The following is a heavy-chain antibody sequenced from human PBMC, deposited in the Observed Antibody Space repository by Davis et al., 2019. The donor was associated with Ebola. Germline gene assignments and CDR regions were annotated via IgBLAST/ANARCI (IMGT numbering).Heavy chain of an antibody. J-gene: IGHJ5*02. CDR2: IIPILGIA. V-gene: IGHV1-69*04. CDR1: GGTFNTYT. Sequence: SVKVSCKASGGTFNTYTITWVRQAPGQGLEWMGRIIPILGIANYAQKFQGRVTITADESTSTAYMELSSLRSEDTAVYYCARDAPYSSSWYRWFDPWGQGTLVTVSS. CDR3: ARDAPYSSSWYRWFDP. D-gene: IGHD6-13*01.